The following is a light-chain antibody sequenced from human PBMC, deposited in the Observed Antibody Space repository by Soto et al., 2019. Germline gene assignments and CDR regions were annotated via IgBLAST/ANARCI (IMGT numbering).Light chain of an antibody. J-gene: IGLJ3*02. CDR3: AAWDDSLSGPM. CDR2: STR. Sequence: QSALTQPASVSGSPGQSITISCTGTSSDVGSYNLVSWYQQHPGKAPKLLIYSTRYRPSGVPDRFSGSKSGTSASLAISGLRSEDEGDYYCAAWDDSLSGPMFGGGTKVTVL. CDR1: SSDVGSYNL. V-gene: IGLV2-14*02.